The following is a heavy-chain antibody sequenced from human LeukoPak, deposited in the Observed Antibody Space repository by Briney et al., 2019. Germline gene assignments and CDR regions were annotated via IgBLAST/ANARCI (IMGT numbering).Heavy chain of an antibody. Sequence: GGSLRLSCAASGFTFSDYYMSWIRQAPGKGLEWVSYISSSGSTIYYADSVKGRFSISRDNAKNSLYLQMNSLRAEDTAVYYCAKGVAVAAHFDYWGQGTLVTVSS. D-gene: IGHD6-19*01. V-gene: IGHV3-11*01. J-gene: IGHJ4*02. CDR1: GFTFSDYY. CDR3: AKGVAVAAHFDY. CDR2: ISSSGSTI.